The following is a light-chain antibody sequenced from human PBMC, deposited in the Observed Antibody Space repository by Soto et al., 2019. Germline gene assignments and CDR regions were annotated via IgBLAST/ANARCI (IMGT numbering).Light chain of an antibody. V-gene: IGLV2-14*01. Sequence: QSALTQPASVSGSPGQSITISCTGTSSDVGGYNYVSWYQQHPGKAPKLMIYDVSNRPSGVSDRFSGSKSGNTASLTISGLQAEDEADFYCSSYTSTYTYVFGTGSKV. J-gene: IGLJ1*01. CDR1: SSDVGGYNY. CDR2: DVS. CDR3: SSYTSTYTYV.